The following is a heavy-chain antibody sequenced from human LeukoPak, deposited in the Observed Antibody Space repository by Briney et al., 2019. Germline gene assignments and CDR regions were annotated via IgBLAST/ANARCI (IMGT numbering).Heavy chain of an antibody. J-gene: IGHJ4*02. CDR2: ISGSGGST. V-gene: IGHV3-23*01. D-gene: IGHD6-19*01. Sequence: GGSLRLSCAASGFTFSSYAMSWVRQAPGKGLEWVSAISGSGGSTYYVDSVKGRFTISRDNSKNTLYLQMNSLRAEDTAVYYCASSSGWTAYFDYWGQGTLVTVSS. CDR1: GFTFSSYA. CDR3: ASSSGWTAYFDY.